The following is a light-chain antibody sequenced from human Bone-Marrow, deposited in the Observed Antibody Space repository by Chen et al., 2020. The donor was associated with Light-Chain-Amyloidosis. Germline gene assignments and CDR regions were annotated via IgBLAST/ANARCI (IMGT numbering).Light chain of an antibody. CDR3: QVWDRSSDRPV. CDR2: DDS. J-gene: IGLJ3*02. V-gene: IGLV3-21*02. CDR1: NIGSTS. Sequence: SYVLTQPSSVSVARGQTATIACGGNNIGSTSVHWYQQTPGQAPLLVVYDDSDRPSGIPERLSGSNSGNTATLTSSRVEAGDEADYFCQVWDRSSDRPVFGGGTKLTVL.